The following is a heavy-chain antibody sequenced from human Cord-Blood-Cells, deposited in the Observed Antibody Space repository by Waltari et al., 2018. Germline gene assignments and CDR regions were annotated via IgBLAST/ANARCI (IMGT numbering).Heavy chain of an antibody. J-gene: IGHJ4*02. D-gene: IGHD4-17*01. CDR1: GFTLSSYE. CDR2: ISSSGSTI. CDR3: ASWTVTTFFDY. V-gene: IGHV3-48*03. Sequence: EVQLVESGGGLVQPGGSLRLSCAASGFTLSSYEMNWVRQAPGKGLEWVSYISSSGSTIYYADSVKGRFTISRDNAKNSLYLQMNSLRAEDTAVYYCASWTVTTFFDYWGQGTLVTVSS.